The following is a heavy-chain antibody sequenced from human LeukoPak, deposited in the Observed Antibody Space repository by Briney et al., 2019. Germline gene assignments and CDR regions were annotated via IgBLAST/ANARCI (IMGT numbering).Heavy chain of an antibody. D-gene: IGHD6-19*01. Sequence: GGSLRLSCAVSEFSVSSNYMNWVRQAPGKGLEWVSVIYSGGATYYADSVRGRFTISRDNSKNMVSLQMTSLGAEDTAVYYWARGRFSGLDDYWGQGTLVTVSS. CDR1: EFSVSSNY. J-gene: IGHJ4*02. CDR2: IYSGGAT. CDR3: ARGRFSGLDDY. V-gene: IGHV3-53*01.